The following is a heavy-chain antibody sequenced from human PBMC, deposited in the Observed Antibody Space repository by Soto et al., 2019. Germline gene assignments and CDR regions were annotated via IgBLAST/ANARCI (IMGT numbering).Heavy chain of an antibody. Sequence: TLSLTCTVSGGSISSGGYYWSWIRQHPGKGLEWIGYIYYSGSTYYNPSLKSRVTISVDTSKNQFSLKLSSVTAADTAVYYCASSMTTVTTFSNYLDYWGQGTLVTVSS. V-gene: IGHV4-31*03. CDR1: GGSISSGGYY. D-gene: IGHD4-17*01. CDR3: ASSMTTVTTFSNYLDY. CDR2: IYYSGST. J-gene: IGHJ4*02.